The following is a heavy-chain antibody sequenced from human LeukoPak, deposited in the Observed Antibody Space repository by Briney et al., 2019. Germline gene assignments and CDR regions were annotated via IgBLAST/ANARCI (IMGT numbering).Heavy chain of an antibody. Sequence: PGGSLRLSCAASGFTFSDYYMSWIRQAPGKGLEWVSYIRSSSSHTNYADSVKGRFTISRDNAKNSLYLQMNSLRAEDTAVYYCARDLRGSGSSSDSNWFYPWGQGTLVTVSS. CDR3: ARDLRGSGSSSDSNWFYP. V-gene: IGHV3-11*05. CDR2: IRSSSSHT. D-gene: IGHD3-10*01. CDR1: GFTFSDYY. J-gene: IGHJ5*02.